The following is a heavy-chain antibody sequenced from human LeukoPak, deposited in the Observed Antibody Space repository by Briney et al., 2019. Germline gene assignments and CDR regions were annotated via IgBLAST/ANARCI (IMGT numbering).Heavy chain of an antibody. CDR3: AREFFRGYTFDY. Sequence: GGSLRLSCAASGFTFRNSWMSWVRQAPGKGLEWVANINQDGSEKYYVDSVKGRFTISGDNAENSLYLQMNSLRAEDTAVYSCAREFFRGYTFDYWGQGTLVTVSS. J-gene: IGHJ4*02. CDR1: GFTFRNSW. CDR2: INQDGSEK. V-gene: IGHV3-7*05. D-gene: IGHD2-2*02.